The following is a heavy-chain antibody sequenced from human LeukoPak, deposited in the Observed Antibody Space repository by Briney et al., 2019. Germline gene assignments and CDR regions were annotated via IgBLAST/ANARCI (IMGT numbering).Heavy chain of an antibody. CDR3: ARDSGRQRIVVN. CDR1: GLTFEDYT. V-gene: IGHV3-43*01. D-gene: IGHD2-15*01. J-gene: IGHJ4*02. Sequence: PGGSLRLSCEGSGLTFEDYTMHWVRQAPGKGLEWVSLINRGGTTTVYADSVEGRFTISRDNAKNSLYLQMNSLRAEDTAVYYCARDSGRQRIVVNWGQGTLVTVSS. CDR2: INRGGTTT.